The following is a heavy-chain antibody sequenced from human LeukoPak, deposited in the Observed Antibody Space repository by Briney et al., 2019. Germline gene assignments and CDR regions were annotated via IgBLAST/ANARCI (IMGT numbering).Heavy chain of an antibody. D-gene: IGHD3-10*01. V-gene: IGHV3-21*04. CDR3: AKGDYYDFDY. J-gene: IGHJ4*02. Sequence: GGSLRLSCAASGFSFSDYSMAWVRQAPGKGLEWVASISSKTTFIYYADSLKGRFTISRDNAKNSLYLQMNSLRAEDTAVYYCAKGDYYDFDYWGQGTLVTVSS. CDR2: ISSKTTFI. CDR1: GFSFSDYS.